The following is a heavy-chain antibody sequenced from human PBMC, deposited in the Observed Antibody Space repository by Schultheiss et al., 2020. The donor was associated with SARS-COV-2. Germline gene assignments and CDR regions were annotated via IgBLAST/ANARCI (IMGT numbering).Heavy chain of an antibody. CDR2: INHSGST. V-gene: IGHV4-34*01. Sequence: SQTLSLTCAVYGGSFSGYYWSWIRQPPGKGLEWIGEINHSGSTNYNPSLKSRVTISVDTSKNQFSLKLSSVTAADTAVYYCARGGGWETYYYYYYMDVWGKVTTVTVSS. CDR3: ARGGGWETYYYYYYMDV. D-gene: IGHD1-26*01. J-gene: IGHJ6*03. CDR1: GGSFSGYY.